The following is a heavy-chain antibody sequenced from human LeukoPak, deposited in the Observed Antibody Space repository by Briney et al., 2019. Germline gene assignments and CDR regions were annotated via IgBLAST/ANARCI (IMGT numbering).Heavy chain of an antibody. Sequence: GGSLRLSCAASGFTFSSYSMNWVRQAPGKGLEWVSSISSSSSYIYYADSVEGRFTISRDNAKSSLYLQMNSLRAEDTAVYYCAREGDSRWGELSPWGQGTLVTVSS. J-gene: IGHJ1*01. V-gene: IGHV3-21*01. D-gene: IGHD3-16*02. CDR1: GFTFSSYS. CDR3: AREGDSRWGELSP. CDR2: ISSSSSYI.